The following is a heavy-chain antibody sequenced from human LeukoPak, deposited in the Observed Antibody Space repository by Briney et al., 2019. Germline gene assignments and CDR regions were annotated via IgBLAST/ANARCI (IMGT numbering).Heavy chain of an antibody. CDR3: ARFMTLVLTGFDP. CDR2: IRYDGSNK. CDR1: GFTFSSYG. V-gene: IGHV3-30*02. D-gene: IGHD4/OR15-4a*01. J-gene: IGHJ5*02. Sequence: GGSLRLSCAASGFTFSSYGMHWVRQAPGKGLEWVAFIRYDGSNKYYADSVKGRFTISRDNSKNTLYLQMNSLRAADTAVYYCARFMTLVLTGFDPWGQGTLVTVSS.